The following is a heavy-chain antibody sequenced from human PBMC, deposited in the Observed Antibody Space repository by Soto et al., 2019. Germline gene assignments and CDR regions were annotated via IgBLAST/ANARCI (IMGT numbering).Heavy chain of an antibody. D-gene: IGHD2-2*01. Sequence: GGSLRLPCAASGFPFSSYSMNWVRLAPGTGLEWVTSISSSSSNINYADSVKGRFTISRDNAKNSLYLQMNSLRAEDTAVYYCARDLYIVVVPAATTSTPYYYYGMDVWGQGTTVTVSS. CDR2: ISSSSSNI. CDR3: ARDLYIVVVPAATTSTPYYYYGMDV. V-gene: IGHV3-21*01. CDR1: GFPFSSYS. J-gene: IGHJ6*02.